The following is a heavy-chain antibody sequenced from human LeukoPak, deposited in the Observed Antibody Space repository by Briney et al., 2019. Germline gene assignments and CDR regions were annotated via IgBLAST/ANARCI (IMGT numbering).Heavy chain of an antibody. CDR3: ARDRGVVRGASHFDY. CDR1: GFTFSSYA. J-gene: IGHJ4*02. Sequence: GGSLRLSCAASGFTFSSYAMHWVRQAPGKGLEWVAVISYDGSNKYYADSVKGRFTISRDNSKNTLYLQMNSLRAEDTAVYYCARDRGVVRGASHFDYWGQGTLVTVSS. CDR2: ISYDGSNK. D-gene: IGHD3-16*01. V-gene: IGHV3-30-3*01.